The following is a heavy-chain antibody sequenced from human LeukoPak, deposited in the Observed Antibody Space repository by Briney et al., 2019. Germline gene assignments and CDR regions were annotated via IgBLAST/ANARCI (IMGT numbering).Heavy chain of an antibody. J-gene: IGHJ4*02. CDR2: ISDSGST. V-gene: IGHV4-59*01. Sequence: SETLSLTCTVSGDSINSYYWSWIRQSPGKGLEGVGFISDSGSTNYHPSLRSRVTISVDTSKTQFSLRLTSVTSADTAVYYCARVGAAPGTRPFDYWGQGTLVTVSS. D-gene: IGHD6-13*01. CDR1: GDSINSYY. CDR3: ARVGAAPGTRPFDY.